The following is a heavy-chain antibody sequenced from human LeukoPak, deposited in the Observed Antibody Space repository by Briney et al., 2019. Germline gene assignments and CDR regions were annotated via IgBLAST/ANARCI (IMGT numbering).Heavy chain of an antibody. D-gene: IGHD1-26*01. Sequence: KPGRSLRLSCAASGFTFSNAWMSWVRQAPGKGLEWVGRIKSKTDGGTTDYAAPVKGRFTISRDDSKNTLYLQMNSLKTEDTAVYYCTTGPDPSIVGATVGQDAFDIWGQGTMVTVSS. CDR3: TTGPDPSIVGATVGQDAFDI. CDR2: IKSKTDGGTT. CDR1: GFTFSNAW. V-gene: IGHV3-15*01. J-gene: IGHJ3*02.